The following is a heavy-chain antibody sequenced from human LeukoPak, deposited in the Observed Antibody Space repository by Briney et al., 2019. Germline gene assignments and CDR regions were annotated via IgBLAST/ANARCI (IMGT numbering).Heavy chain of an antibody. CDR3: ARGGLPIYYYYMDA. CDR1: GYTFTDYF. J-gene: IGHJ6*03. CDR2: INPNSGGT. Sequence: ASVKVSCKASGYTFTDYFMHWVRLAPGQGLEWMGWINPNSGGTNYAQKFQGRVTMTRDTSISTAYMELSRLGSDDTAVYYCARGGLPIYYYYMDAWGKGNTVTVSS. V-gene: IGHV1-2*02. D-gene: IGHD4-11*01.